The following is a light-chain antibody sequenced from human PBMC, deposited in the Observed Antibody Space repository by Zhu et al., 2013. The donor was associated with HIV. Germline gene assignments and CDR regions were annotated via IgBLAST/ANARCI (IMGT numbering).Light chain of an antibody. Sequence: QSALTQPTSVSGSPGQSITISCTGTTTDVGSYNLVAWYQQHPGKAPKLLIYDVTSRPSGVSDRFSASKSGNTASLTISGLRAEDEADYYCTSQTRKTTLLVFGGGTKVTVL. CDR2: DVT. CDR1: TTDVGSYNL. J-gene: IGLJ3*02. CDR3: TSQTRKTTLLV. V-gene: IGLV2-14*02.